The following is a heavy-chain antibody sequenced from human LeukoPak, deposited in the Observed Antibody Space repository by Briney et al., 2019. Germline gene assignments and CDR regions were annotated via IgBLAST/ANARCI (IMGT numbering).Heavy chain of an antibody. V-gene: IGHV1-18*01. CDR2: ISAYNGNT. CDR3: ATDIKVRPGIAVAGTYFQH. CDR1: GYTFTSYG. Sequence: ASVKVSCKASGYTFTSYGISWVRQAPGQGLEWMGWISAYNGNTNYAQKLQGRVTMTTDTSTSTAYMELRSLRSEDTAVYYCATDIKVRPGIAVAGTYFQHWGQGTLVTVSS. J-gene: IGHJ1*01. D-gene: IGHD6-19*01.